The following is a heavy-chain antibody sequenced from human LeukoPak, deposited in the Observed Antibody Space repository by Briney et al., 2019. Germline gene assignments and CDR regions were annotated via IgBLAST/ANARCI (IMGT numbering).Heavy chain of an antibody. CDR2: IKQDGSEK. Sequence: PGGSLRLSCAASGFTFSNYWMSWVRQAPGKGLEWVANIKQDGSEKYYVDSVKGRFTISRDNAKNSLYLQMNSLRAEDTAVYYCAREGYCSSTSCYPLDYWGQGTLVTVSS. V-gene: IGHV3-7*01. CDR3: AREGYCSSTSCYPLDY. D-gene: IGHD2-2*01. CDR1: GFTFSNYW. J-gene: IGHJ4*02.